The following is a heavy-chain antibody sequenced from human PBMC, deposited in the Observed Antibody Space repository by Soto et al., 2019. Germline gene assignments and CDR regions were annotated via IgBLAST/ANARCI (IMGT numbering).Heavy chain of an antibody. CDR1: GFTFSSYS. V-gene: IGHV3-21*01. D-gene: IGHD6-19*01. J-gene: IGHJ4*02. CDR2: ISSSSSYI. Sequence: EVQLVESGGGLVKPGGSLRLSCAASGFTFSSYSMNWVRQAPGKGLEWVSSISSSSSYIYYADSVKGRFTISRDNAKNSLYLHMNSLRAEDTAVYYCARDTRSSGWYEDYWGQGTLVTVSS. CDR3: ARDTRSSGWYEDY.